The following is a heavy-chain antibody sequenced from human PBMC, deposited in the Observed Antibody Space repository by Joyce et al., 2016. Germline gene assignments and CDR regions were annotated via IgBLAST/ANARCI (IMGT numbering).Heavy chain of an antibody. CDR2: IYFSGST. CDR3: ARGNGDFWSGYYNYFDY. D-gene: IGHD3-3*01. Sequence: QVQLQESGPGLVKPSQTLSLTCTVSGGSISSGDYYWSWVRQSPGKGLEWIGYIYFSGSTNRNTSRKSRLTISADTSKNQFSLKVRSVTAADTAVYYCARGNGDFWSGYYNYFDYWGQGILVTVSS. J-gene: IGHJ4*02. CDR1: GGSISSGDYY. V-gene: IGHV4-30-4*01.